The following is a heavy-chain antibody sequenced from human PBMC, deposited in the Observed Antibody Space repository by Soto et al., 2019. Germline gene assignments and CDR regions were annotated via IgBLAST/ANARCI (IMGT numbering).Heavy chain of an antibody. CDR3: AKDRQPDGFWPFDL. J-gene: IGHJ4*02. D-gene: IGHD3-3*01. CDR2: IYGGGDGI. CDR1: GFPFSTYT. Sequence: EVQLVESGGGLVQPGGSLRLSCVGSGFPFSTYTMSWVRQAPGQGLEWLSGIYGGGDGISYADSVKGRFTISRDNSRSTLYLQMNSLRSDDTAIYYCAKDRQPDGFWPFDLWGRGTLIVVSS. V-gene: IGHV3-23*04.